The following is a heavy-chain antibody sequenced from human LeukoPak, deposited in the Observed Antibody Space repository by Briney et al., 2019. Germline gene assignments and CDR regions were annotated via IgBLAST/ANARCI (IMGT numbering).Heavy chain of an antibody. Sequence: GGSLRLSCAASGFTFSSYAMSWVRQAPGKGLEWVSAISGSGGSTYYVDSVKGRFTISRDNPKNTLYLQMNSLRAEDTAVYYCAKSTGYSGRYYFDYWGQGTLVTVSS. CDR3: AKSTGYSGRYYFDY. CDR1: GFTFSSYA. D-gene: IGHD5-12*01. V-gene: IGHV3-23*01. CDR2: ISGSGGST. J-gene: IGHJ4*02.